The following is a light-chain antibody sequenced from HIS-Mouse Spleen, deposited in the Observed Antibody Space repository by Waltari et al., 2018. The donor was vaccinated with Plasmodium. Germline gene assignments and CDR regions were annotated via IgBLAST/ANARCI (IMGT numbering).Light chain of an antibody. J-gene: IGKJ1*01. Sequence: DIQMTQSPSTLSASVGDRVPITCRASQSSSTRVAWYQQKPGKAPKLLIYKASSVESGVPSRFGGSGAGTEFTLTISSLQPDDVATYYCQQYNRYSGTFGQGTKVEIK. CDR3: QQYNRYSGT. CDR1: QSSSTR. CDR2: KAS. V-gene: IGKV1-5*03.